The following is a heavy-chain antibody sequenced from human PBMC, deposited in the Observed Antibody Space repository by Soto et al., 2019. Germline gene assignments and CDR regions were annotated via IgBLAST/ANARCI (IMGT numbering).Heavy chain of an antibody. CDR3: TIDDVHSTTLRDFDF. D-gene: IGHD2-2*01. CDR2: ISGYNGNT. V-gene: IGHV1-18*01. J-gene: IGHJ4*02. CDR1: GYTFTSYG. Sequence: QVQLVQSGAEVKKPGDSVKVSCKASGYTFTSYGISWVRQAPGQGLEWLGWISGYNGNTHYPLKFHGRVTMTTRTAKSKAYVELRSMGSDATGLYYCTIDDVHSTTLRDFDFWGQGALVAVSS.